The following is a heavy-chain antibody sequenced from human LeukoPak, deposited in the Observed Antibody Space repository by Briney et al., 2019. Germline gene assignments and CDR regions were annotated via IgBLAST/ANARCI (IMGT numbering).Heavy chain of an antibody. J-gene: IGHJ6*03. D-gene: IGHD5-12*01. CDR1: GDSVSSNSAA. CDR3: ARSVATIGYYYYYYMDV. CDR2: TYYRSKWYN. Sequence: SQTLSLTCATSGDSVSSNSAAWNWIRQSPSRGLEWLGRTYYRSKWYNDYAVSVKSRITINPDTSKNQFSLQLNSVTPEDTAVYYCARSVATIGYYYYYYMDVWGKGTTVTVSS. V-gene: IGHV6-1*01.